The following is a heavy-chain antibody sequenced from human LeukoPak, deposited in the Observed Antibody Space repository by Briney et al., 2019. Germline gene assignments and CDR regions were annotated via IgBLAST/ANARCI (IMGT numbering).Heavy chain of an antibody. CDR3: ARHSYNYYGLDV. Sequence: SETLSLTCTVSGGSISPYYWSWIRQPPGKGLEWIGYIHYSGTTNYDPSLKSRVTMSVDTSNNHLSLRLTSVTAADTALYYCARHSYNYYGLDVWGQGTTITVSS. V-gene: IGHV4-59*08. CDR2: IHYSGTT. J-gene: IGHJ6*02. CDR1: GGSISPYY.